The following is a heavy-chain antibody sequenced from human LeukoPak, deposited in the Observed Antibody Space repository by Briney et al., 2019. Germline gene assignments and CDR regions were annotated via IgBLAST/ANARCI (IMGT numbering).Heavy chain of an antibody. V-gene: IGHV3-48*01. Sequence: GGSLRLSCVASGFTFSTFGMNWVRQAPGKGLEWVSYVSSSSTTIYYADSVKGRLTISRDDAKSSLYLQMNSLRAEDTALYYCARMSTGYYDDYWGQGTLVAVSS. J-gene: IGHJ4*02. D-gene: IGHD3-9*01. CDR2: VSSSSTTI. CDR1: GFTFSTFG. CDR3: ARMSTGYYDDY.